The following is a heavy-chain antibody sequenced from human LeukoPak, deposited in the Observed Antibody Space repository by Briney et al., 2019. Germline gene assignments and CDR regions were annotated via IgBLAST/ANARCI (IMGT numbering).Heavy chain of an antibody. Sequence: SETLSLTCAVYGGSFSGYYWSWIRQPPGKGLEWIGEINHSGSTNYNPSLKSRVTISVDTSKNQFSLKLSSVTAADTAVYYCARVSRYYDILTGYWLMDTIDYWGQGTLVTVSS. CDR2: INHSGST. CDR1: GGSFSGYY. V-gene: IGHV4-34*01. D-gene: IGHD3-9*01. J-gene: IGHJ4*02. CDR3: ARVSRYYDILTGYWLMDTIDY.